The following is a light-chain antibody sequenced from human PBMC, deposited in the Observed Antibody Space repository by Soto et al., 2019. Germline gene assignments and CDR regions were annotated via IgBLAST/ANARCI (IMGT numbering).Light chain of an antibody. Sequence: DIQMTQSPSSLSASVGDRVTITCRASQSISNSLNWYQQKPGKAPKLLIYAASSLHSGVPSRFSGSGSGTDFTLTISSLQPEDFATYYCQQSYRARTFGQGTKVEIK. CDR2: AAS. CDR3: QQSYRART. J-gene: IGKJ1*01. V-gene: IGKV1-39*01. CDR1: QSISNS.